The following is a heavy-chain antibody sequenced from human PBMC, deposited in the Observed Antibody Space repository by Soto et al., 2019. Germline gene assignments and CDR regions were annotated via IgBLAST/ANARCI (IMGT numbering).Heavy chain of an antibody. J-gene: IGHJ6*03. V-gene: IGHV3-11*01. Sequence: GGSLRLSCAASGFTFSDYYMSWIRQAPGKGLEWVSYISSSGSTIYYADSVKGRFTISRDNAKNSRYLQMNSLRAEDTAVYYCARDRRWDTAMVYYYYMDVWGKGTTVTVSS. CDR1: GFTFSDYY. D-gene: IGHD5-18*01. CDR2: ISSSGSTI. CDR3: ARDRRWDTAMVYYYYMDV.